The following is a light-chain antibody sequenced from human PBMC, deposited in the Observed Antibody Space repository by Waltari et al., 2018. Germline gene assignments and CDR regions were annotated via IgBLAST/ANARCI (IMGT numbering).Light chain of an antibody. CDR1: QDIRSD. Sequence: AIQMPQSPSSLSVSVGDRVTITCRASQDIRSDLGWYQQKPGKAPKLLIYAASSLQSGVPSRFSGSGSGTDFTLTISSLQPEDFASYYCLQDHNYPWTFGQGTTVEIK. J-gene: IGKJ1*01. V-gene: IGKV1-6*01. CDR2: AAS. CDR3: LQDHNYPWT.